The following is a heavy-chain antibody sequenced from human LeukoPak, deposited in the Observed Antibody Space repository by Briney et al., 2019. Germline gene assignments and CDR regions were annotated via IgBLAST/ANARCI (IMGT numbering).Heavy chain of an antibody. CDR1: GFTVSSNY. CDR2: IHSGGSP. CDR3: ARDDGSGGPFDY. J-gene: IGHJ4*02. V-gene: IGHV3-66*01. Sequence: GGSLRLSCAVSGFTVSSNYMNWVRQAPGKGLEWVSVIHSGGSPYYVDSVKGRFTISRDGPKNTLYLQMNSLRAEHTAVYYCARDDGSGGPFDYWGQGTLVTVSS. D-gene: IGHD3-10*01.